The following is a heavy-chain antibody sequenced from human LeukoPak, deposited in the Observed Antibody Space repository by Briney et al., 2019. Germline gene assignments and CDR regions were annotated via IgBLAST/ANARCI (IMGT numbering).Heavy chain of an antibody. D-gene: IGHD2-15*01. CDR1: GGTFSSYA. Sequence: ASVKVSCKASGGTFSSYAISWVRQAPGQGLEWMGRIIPILGIANYAQKFQGRVTITADKSTSTAYMELSSLRSEDTAVYYCARGVAPTYNWFDPWGQGTLVTVSS. J-gene: IGHJ5*02. V-gene: IGHV1-69*04. CDR3: ARGVAPTYNWFDP. CDR2: IIPILGIA.